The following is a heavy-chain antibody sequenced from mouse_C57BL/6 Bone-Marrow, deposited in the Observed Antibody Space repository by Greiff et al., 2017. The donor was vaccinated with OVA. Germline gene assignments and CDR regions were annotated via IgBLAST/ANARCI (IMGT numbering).Heavy chain of an antibody. Sequence: VQLQQPGAELVMPGASVKLSCKASGYTFTSYWMHWVKQRPGQGLEWIGEIDPSDSYTNYNQKFKGKSTLTVDKSSSTAYMQLSSLTSEDSAVYYCARKGDSSGYDRWGQGTLVTVSA. CDR2: IDPSDSYT. J-gene: IGHJ3*02. CDR1: GYTFTSYW. CDR3: ARKGDSSGYDR. D-gene: IGHD3-2*02. V-gene: IGHV1-69*01.